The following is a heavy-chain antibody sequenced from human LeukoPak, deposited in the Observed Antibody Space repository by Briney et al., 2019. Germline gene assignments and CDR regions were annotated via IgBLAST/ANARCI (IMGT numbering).Heavy chain of an antibody. CDR2: INPNSGGT. V-gene: IGHV1-2*02. CDR3: ARAPLLKYNWKNRFDP. Sequence: GASVKVSCKASGYTFTGYYMHWVRQAPGQGLEWMGWINPNSGGTNYAQKFQGRVTMTRDTSISTAYMELSRLRSDDTAVYYCARAPLLKYNWKNRFDPWGQGTLVTVSS. CDR1: GYTFTGYY. D-gene: IGHD1-1*01. J-gene: IGHJ5*02.